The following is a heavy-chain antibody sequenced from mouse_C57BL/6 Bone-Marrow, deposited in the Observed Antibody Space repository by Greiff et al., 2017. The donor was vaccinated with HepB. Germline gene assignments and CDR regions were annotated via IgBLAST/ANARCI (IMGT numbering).Heavy chain of an antibody. Sequence: QVQLQQSGPELVKPGASVKISCKASGYAFSSSWMNWVKQRPGKGLEWIGRIYPGDGDTNYNGKFKGKATLTADKSSSTAYMQLSSLTSEDSAVYFCARDTTVVAYYFDYWGQGTTLTVSS. J-gene: IGHJ2*01. CDR2: IYPGDGDT. CDR3: ARDTTVVAYYFDY. D-gene: IGHD1-1*01. V-gene: IGHV1-82*01. CDR1: GYAFSSSW.